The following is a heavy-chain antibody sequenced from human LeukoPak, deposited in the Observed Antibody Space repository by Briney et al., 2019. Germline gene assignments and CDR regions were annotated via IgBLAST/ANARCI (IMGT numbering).Heavy chain of an antibody. J-gene: IGHJ3*02. D-gene: IGHD2-15*01. CDR1: GGSISSDDYY. Sequence: SQTLSLTCTVSGGSISSDDYYWSWIRQPPGKGLEWIGYIYYSGSTNYNPSLKSRVTISVDTSKNQFSLKLSSVTAADTAVYYCARQMVAATIAFDIWGQGTMVTVSS. V-gene: IGHV4-61*08. CDR3: ARQMVAATIAFDI. CDR2: IYYSGST.